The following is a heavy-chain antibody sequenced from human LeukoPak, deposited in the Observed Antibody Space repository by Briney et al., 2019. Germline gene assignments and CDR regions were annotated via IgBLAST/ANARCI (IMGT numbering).Heavy chain of an antibody. V-gene: IGHV5-51*01. J-gene: IGHJ4*02. CDR1: GYRFISSC. D-gene: IGHD3-10*01. CDR2: IYPGNSDT. CDR3: ARRRGSGSYPTAVDY. Sequence: GESLRISCMGSGYRFISSCICWVRQMPGKGLEWMGVIYPGNSDTRYSPSIHGQVTISADKSITTAYLQWSSLKASGTAMYYCARRRGSGSYPTAVDYWGQGTLVTVSS.